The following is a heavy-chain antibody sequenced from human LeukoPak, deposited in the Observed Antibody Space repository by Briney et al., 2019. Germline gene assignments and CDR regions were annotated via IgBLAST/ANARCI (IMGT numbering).Heavy chain of an antibody. D-gene: IGHD3-10*01. CDR2: ISGSGENI. Sequence: LAGGSLRLSCAVSGFAFSSYAMSWVRQAPGKGLEWVSGISGSGENIKYGDSVKGRFTVSRDNSKNTVYLQMNSLRADDTAVYYCAEGASGQWGQGTLVTVSS. CDR3: AEGASGQ. CDR1: GFAFSSYA. J-gene: IGHJ4*02. V-gene: IGHV3-23*01.